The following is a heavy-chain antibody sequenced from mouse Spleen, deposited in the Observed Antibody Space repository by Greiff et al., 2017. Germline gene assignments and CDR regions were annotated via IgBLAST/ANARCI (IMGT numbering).Heavy chain of an antibody. D-gene: IGHD3-3*01. J-gene: IGHJ1*03. CDR2: INPSSGYT. Sequence: QVQLQRSGAELARPGASVKMSCKASGYTFTSYTMHWVKQRPGQGLEWIGYINPSSGYTKYNQKFKDKATLTADKSSSTAYMQLSSLTSEDSAVYYCARGWNWYFDVWGTGTTVTVSS. CDR1: GYTFTSYT. CDR3: ARGWNWYFDV. V-gene: IGHV1-4*01.